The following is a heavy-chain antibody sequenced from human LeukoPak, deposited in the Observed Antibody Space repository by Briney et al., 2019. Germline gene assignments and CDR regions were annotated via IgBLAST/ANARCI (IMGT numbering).Heavy chain of an antibody. CDR1: GFTFSSNA. CDR2: ISGSGGKT. CDR3: ARAIGGGAFDI. V-gene: IGHV3-23*01. Sequence: GGSLRLSCAASGFTFSSNAMSWVRQAPGKGLEWVSAISGSGGKTFYADSVKGRFTISRDNSKSTVYLQMNSLRVEDTAVYYCARAIGGGAFDIWGQGTMVTVSS. J-gene: IGHJ3*02.